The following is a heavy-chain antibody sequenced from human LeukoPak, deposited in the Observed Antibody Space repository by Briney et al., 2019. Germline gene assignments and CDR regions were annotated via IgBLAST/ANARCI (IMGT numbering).Heavy chain of an antibody. CDR2: ISYDGRHK. CDR1: GFILVDYV. Sequence: PGESLRLSCAASGFILVDYVMIWVRQAPGKGLEWVAVISYDGRHKNYADSVKGRFTISRVNSQKKLYLQMNSLRAEDAAVYYCARGGARMVEMGTMISFEYWGQGTLITVSS. D-gene: IGHD5-24*01. J-gene: IGHJ4*02. V-gene: IGHV3-30*03. CDR3: ARGGARMVEMGTMISFEY.